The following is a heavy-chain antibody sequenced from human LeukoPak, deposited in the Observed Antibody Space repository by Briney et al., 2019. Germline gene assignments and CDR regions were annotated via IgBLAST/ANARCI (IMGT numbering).Heavy chain of an antibody. CDR3: ARSAVVVPAAMHYYYGMDV. Sequence: SETLSLTCAVYGGSFSGYYWSWIRQPPGKVLEWTVEINHSGSTNYNPSLKSRVTISVDTSKNQFSLKLSSVTAADTAVYYCARSAVVVPAAMHYYYGMDVWGKGTTVTV. CDR1: GGSFSGYY. D-gene: IGHD2-2*01. V-gene: IGHV4-34*01. CDR2: INHSGST. J-gene: IGHJ6*04.